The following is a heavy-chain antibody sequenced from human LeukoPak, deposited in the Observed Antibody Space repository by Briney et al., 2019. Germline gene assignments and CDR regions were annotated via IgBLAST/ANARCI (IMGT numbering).Heavy chain of an antibody. CDR1: GGSISSYY. CDR2: IYYSGST. D-gene: IGHD3-16*01. V-gene: IGHV4-59*01. Sequence: SETLSLTCTVSGGSISSYYWSWIRQPPGKGLEWIGYIYYSGSTNYNPSLKSRVTISVDTSKNQFSLKLSSVTAADTAVYYWARVKGGNGRDAGGKGTRATSPQ. CDR3: ARVKGGNGRDA. J-gene: IGHJ6*01.